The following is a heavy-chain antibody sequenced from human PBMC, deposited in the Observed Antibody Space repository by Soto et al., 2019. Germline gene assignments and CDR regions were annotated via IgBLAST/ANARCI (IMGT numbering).Heavy chain of an antibody. CDR1: GGTFSSYT. Sequence: SVKVSCKASGGTFSSYTISWVRQAPGQGLEWMGRIIPILGIANYAQKFQGRVTITADKSTSTAYMELSSLRSEDTAVYYCARDLDTEGYYDWFDPWGQGTLVTVSS. CDR2: IIPILGIA. D-gene: IGHD3-3*01. V-gene: IGHV1-69*04. CDR3: ARDLDTEGYYDWFDP. J-gene: IGHJ5*02.